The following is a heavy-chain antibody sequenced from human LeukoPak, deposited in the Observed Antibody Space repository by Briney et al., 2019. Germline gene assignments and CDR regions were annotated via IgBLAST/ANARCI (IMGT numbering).Heavy chain of an antibody. Sequence: GGSLRLYCEASGFTFRSYGMTWVRQDPGEGVVGASYISSSSGTIYYPDSVRGRFTISRDNANNSLYLQLNSLRADDTAVYYCASNGGYCSSTSCYAGTYYYYYMDVWGKGTTVTVSS. CDR2: ISSSSGTI. D-gene: IGHD2-2*01. CDR3: ASNGGYCSSTSCYAGTYYYYYMDV. V-gene: IGHV3-48*01. J-gene: IGHJ6*03. CDR1: GFTFRSYG.